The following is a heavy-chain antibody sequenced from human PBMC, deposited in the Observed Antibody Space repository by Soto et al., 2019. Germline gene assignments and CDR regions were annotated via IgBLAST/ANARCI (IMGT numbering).Heavy chain of an antibody. J-gene: IGHJ6*01. CDR1: GGSINYSS. CDR2: ISYTGSA. CDR3: ARVNYGDYYYGMDV. V-gene: IGHV4-59*01. D-gene: IGHD4-17*01. Sequence: SENLSLTCTVSGGSINYSSWTWIRQPPGKGLEWIGYISYTGSANYKASLKSRLTISVDTSKNQFSLKLSSVTAADTAMYYCARVNYGDYYYGMDVWGQGTTV.